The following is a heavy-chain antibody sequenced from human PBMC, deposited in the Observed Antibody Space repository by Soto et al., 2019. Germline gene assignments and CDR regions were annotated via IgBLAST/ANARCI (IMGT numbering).Heavy chain of an antibody. CDR2: IWYDGSNK. D-gene: IGHD3-16*01. V-gene: IGHV3-33*01. CDR3: ARGIGGGSRGYGYGMDV. J-gene: IGHJ6*02. Sequence: QVQLVESGGGVVQPGRSLRLSCAASGFTFSSYGMHWVRQAPGKGLEWVAVIWYDGSNKYYADSVKGRFTISRDNSKNTLYLQMNSLRAEDTAVYYCARGIGGGSRGYGYGMDVWGQGTTVTVSS. CDR1: GFTFSSYG.